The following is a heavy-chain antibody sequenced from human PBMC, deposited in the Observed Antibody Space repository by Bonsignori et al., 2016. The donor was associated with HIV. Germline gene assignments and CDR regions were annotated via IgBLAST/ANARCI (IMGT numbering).Heavy chain of an antibody. D-gene: IGHD3-3*01. CDR3: AIFGVVSLFDY. V-gene: IGHV1-18*01. J-gene: IGHJ4*02. CDR2: ISAYNGNT. Sequence: WVRQAPGQGLEWMGWISAYNGNTNYAQKLQGRVTMTTDTSTSTAYMELRSLRSDDTAVYYCAIFGVVSLFDYWGQGTLVTVSS.